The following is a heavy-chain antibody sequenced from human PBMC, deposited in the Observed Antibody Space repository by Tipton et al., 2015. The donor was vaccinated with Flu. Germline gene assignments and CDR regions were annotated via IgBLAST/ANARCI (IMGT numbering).Heavy chain of an antibody. CDR1: GFIFNDYA. CDR3: GSMDV. V-gene: IGHV3-9*01. J-gene: IGHJ6*02. Sequence: SLRLSCAASGFIFNDYAMHWVRQVPGKGLEWVSSINWNSGTVAYADSVKGRFTIPRDNAKNALYLQMDSLRAEDRVGAILGSMDVWGQGTTITVTS. D-gene: IGHD1-26*01. CDR2: INWNSGTV.